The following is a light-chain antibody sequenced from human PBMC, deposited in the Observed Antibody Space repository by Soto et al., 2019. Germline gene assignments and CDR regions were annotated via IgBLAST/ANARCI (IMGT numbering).Light chain of an antibody. CDR2: GAF. Sequence: DIQVTTFPSSLSASMRDRVTITCRASQTINTCSNWYQQNAGTAPNLLIYGAFVLESGIPSRFSGSGPGTYFTLTISSLQPEDFAIYYCQQGLTTPQTFGQGTRRE. CDR1: QTINTC. V-gene: IGKV1-39*01. CDR3: QQGLTTPQT. J-gene: IGKJ5*01.